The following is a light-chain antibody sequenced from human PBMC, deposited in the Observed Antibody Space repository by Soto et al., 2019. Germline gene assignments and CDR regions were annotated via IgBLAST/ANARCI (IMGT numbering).Light chain of an antibody. CDR2: GAS. Sequence: DIVMTQSPAILSVSLGERATLSCLASQSISDNLAWYQQRSGQAPRLLIDGASTRATGVPARFSGSGSGTEFTLTISILQSDDFAIYYCQQYKSWPPLTFGGGTKVE. J-gene: IGKJ4*01. CDR1: QSISDN. CDR3: QQYKSWPPLT. V-gene: IGKV3-15*01.